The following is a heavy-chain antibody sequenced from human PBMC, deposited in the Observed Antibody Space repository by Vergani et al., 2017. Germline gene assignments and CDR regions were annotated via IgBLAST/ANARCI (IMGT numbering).Heavy chain of an antibody. V-gene: IGHV3-23*01. Sequence: EVQLLQSEGAVVQPGGSLRLSCVASGFTFSSHAMSWVRQGHGKGLEWVSSIKNTGDSNHYADSVKGRFTISRDNSKTTLYVQMNSLRVEDTAVYYCSKDLEYSSSFGYFDYWGQGTLVTVSS. CDR1: GFTFSSHA. J-gene: IGHJ4*02. CDR2: IKNTGDSN. D-gene: IGHD6-6*01. CDR3: SKDLEYSSSFGYFDY.